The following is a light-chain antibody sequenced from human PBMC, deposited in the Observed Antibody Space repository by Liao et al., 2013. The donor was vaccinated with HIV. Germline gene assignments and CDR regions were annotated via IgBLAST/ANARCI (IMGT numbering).Light chain of an antibody. Sequence: SYELTQPPSVSVSPGKTVSITCSGDKLQHKYASWYQQKPGQSPVAVMYQDSKRPSGIPERFSGSKFGNSAILTISGTQAMDEADYYCQAWDSSTRYVFGTGIKVTVL. J-gene: IGLJ1*01. V-gene: IGLV3-1*01. CDR2: QDS. CDR1: KLQHKY. CDR3: QAWDSSTRYV.